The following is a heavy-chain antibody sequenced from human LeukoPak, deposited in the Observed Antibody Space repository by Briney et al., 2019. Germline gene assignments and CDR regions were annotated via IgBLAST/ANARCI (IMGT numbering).Heavy chain of an antibody. CDR2: IYPNSGGT. CDR3: TREDY. J-gene: IGHJ4*02. Sequence: ASVKVSCKTSGYTFTGYYIHWVRQAPGQGLEWMGWIYPNSGGTNYAQKFQGRVTMTRDTSISTAYMELNRLIYDDTAVYYCTREDYWGQGTLVTVSS. V-gene: IGHV1-2*02. CDR1: GYTFTGYY.